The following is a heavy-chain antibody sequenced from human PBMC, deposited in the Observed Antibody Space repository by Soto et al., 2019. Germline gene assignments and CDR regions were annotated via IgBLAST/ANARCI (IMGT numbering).Heavy chain of an antibody. J-gene: IGHJ6*02. V-gene: IGHV3-43*01. CDR2: ISWDGGST. Sequence: EVQLVESGGVVVQPGGSLRLSCAASGFTFDDYTMHWVRQAPGKGLEWVSLISWDGGSTYYADSVKGRFTISRDNSKNSLYLQMNSLRTEDTALYYCPKDYGGYVLGCMDVWGQGTTVTVSS. CDR3: PKDYGGYVLGCMDV. D-gene: IGHD4-17*01. CDR1: GFTFDDYT.